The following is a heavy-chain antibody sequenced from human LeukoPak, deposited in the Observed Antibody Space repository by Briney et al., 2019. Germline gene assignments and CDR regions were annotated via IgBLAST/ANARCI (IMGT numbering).Heavy chain of an antibody. Sequence: SETLSLTCAVYGGSFSGYNWSWIRQPPGKGLEWIGEINHSGSTNYNPSLKSRVTISVDTSKNQFSLKLSSVTAADTAVYYCARDRGYYYGSGSYYSDYWGQGTLVTVSS. J-gene: IGHJ4*02. CDR1: GGSFSGYN. CDR3: ARDRGYYYGSGSYYSDY. D-gene: IGHD3-10*01. CDR2: INHSGST. V-gene: IGHV4-34*01.